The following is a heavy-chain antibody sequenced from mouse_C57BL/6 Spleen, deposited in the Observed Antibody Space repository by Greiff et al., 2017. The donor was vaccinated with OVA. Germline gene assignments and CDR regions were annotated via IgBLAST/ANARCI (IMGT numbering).Heavy chain of an antibody. Sequence: QVQLQQPGPELVKPGASVKISCKASGYAFSSSWMNWVKQRPGKGLEWIGRIYPGDGDTNYNGKFKGKATLTADKSSSTAYMQLSSLTSEDSAVYFCARSYYSNYVYYFDYWGQGTTLTVSS. J-gene: IGHJ2*01. V-gene: IGHV1-82*01. D-gene: IGHD2-5*01. CDR2: IYPGDGDT. CDR1: GYAFSSSW. CDR3: ARSYYSNYVYYFDY.